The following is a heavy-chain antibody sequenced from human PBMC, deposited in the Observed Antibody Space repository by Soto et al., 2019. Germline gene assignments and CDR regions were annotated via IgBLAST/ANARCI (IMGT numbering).Heavy chain of an antibody. CDR1: GFTFSDYY. CDR3: ARGLSYGDSEGY. V-gene: IGHV3-11*01. CDR2: ISSSGSTT. D-gene: IGHD4-17*01. J-gene: IGHJ4*02. Sequence: QVQLVESGGGLVKPGGSLRLSCAASGFTFSDYYMSWIRQAPGKGLEWVLYISSSGSTTYYADSVKGRFTISRDNAKNTVYLQMNSRRAEHTAVYYCARGLSYGDSEGYWGQGTLGTVSS.